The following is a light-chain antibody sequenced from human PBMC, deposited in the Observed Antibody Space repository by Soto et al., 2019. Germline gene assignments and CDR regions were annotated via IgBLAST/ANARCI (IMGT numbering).Light chain of an antibody. Sequence: AIQMTQSPASLSASVGARVTITCRASQGIRNDLGWYQQKPGKAPKLLIYAASSLQSGVPSRFSGSGSGTDFTLTISSLQPEDFATYYCLQDYNYPWTFGQGTKVDIK. CDR1: QGIRND. CDR3: LQDYNYPWT. J-gene: IGKJ1*01. V-gene: IGKV1-6*01. CDR2: AAS.